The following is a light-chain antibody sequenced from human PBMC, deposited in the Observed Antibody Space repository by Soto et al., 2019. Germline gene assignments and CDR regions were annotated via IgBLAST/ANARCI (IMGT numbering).Light chain of an antibody. J-gene: IGKJ1*01. CDR1: QGISSY. CDR3: QQYDSTPRT. CDR2: AAS. Sequence: DIQMTQSPSSLSASVGDSVTITCRASQGISSYINWYQQKPGKAPSLLIYAASSRQTGVPARFSGSGSGTDFTLTISSLQPEDFAAYYCQQYDSTPRTFGQGTKVDIK. V-gene: IGKV1-39*01.